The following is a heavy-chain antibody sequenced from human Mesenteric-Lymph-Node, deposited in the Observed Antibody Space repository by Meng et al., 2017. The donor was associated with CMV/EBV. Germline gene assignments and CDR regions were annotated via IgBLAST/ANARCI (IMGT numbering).Heavy chain of an antibody. CDR2: IKSKTDGGTT. CDR1: GFTFSNGR. J-gene: IGHJ4*02. CDR3: TTDGKNGDYGYFDY. V-gene: IGHV3-15*01. D-gene: IGHD4-17*01. Sequence: SGFTFSNGRMSWVRQAPGKGLDWVGRIKSKTDGGTTDYAAPVKGRFTISRDDSKNTLYLQMDSLQTEDTAVYYCTTDGKNGDYGYFDYWGQGTLVTVSS.